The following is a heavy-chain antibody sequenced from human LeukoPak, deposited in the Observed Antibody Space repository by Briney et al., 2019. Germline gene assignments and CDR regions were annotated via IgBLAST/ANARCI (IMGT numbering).Heavy chain of an antibody. J-gene: IGHJ6*03. V-gene: IGHV3-30*03. Sequence: GGSLRLSCAASGFIFSNYGIHWVRQAPGKGLEWVAIISYDGSVKYYADSMKGRFTISGDNSKSTLYLQMNSLRPEDTAVYYCARDGADGSILYYMDVWGKGTTVTVS. CDR1: GFIFSNYG. CDR3: ARDGADGSILYYMDV. CDR2: ISYDGSVK. D-gene: IGHD3-10*01.